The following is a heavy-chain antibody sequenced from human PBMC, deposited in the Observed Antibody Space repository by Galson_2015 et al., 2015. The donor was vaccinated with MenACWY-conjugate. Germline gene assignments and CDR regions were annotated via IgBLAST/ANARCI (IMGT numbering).Heavy chain of an antibody. CDR2: IWYDGSNK. J-gene: IGHJ4*02. D-gene: IGHD3-16*02. V-gene: IGHV3-33*01. Sequence: SLRLSCAASGSTFSSYGMHWVRQAPGKGLEWVAVIWYDGSNKYYADSVKGRFTISRDNSKNTLYLQMNSLRAEDTAVYYCARALSQKIIVAGYWGQGTLVTVSS. CDR1: GSTFSSYG. CDR3: ARALSQKIIVAGY.